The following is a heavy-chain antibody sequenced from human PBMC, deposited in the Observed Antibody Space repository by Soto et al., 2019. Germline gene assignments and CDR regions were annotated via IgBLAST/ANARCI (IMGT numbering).Heavy chain of an antibody. D-gene: IGHD5-12*01. CDR1: RYTFTDYY. V-gene: IGHV1-2*02. J-gene: IGHJ4*02. Sequence: SVKVSCKASRYTFTDYYVHWVRQSPGQGLEWMGWINANSGVTKFPQKFQGRVIMTRDTSISTVYMELSRLTSDDTAVYYCERAGLTTLELATIYWGQGTQVTVSS. CDR2: INANSGVT. CDR3: ERAGLTTLELATIY.